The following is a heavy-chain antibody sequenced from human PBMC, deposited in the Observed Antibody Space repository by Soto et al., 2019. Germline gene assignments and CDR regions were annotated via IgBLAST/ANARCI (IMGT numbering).Heavy chain of an antibody. J-gene: IGHJ4*02. D-gene: IGHD3-10*01. CDR3: ARGSRYYYGSGNFDY. V-gene: IGHV4-34*01. CDR2: INHSGST. Sequence: ETLSLTCAVYGGSFSGYYWSWIRQPPGKGLEWIGEINHSGSTNYNPSLKSRVTISVDTSKNQFSLKLSSVTAADTAVYYCARGSRYYYGSGNFDYWGQGTLVTVSS. CDR1: GGSFSGYY.